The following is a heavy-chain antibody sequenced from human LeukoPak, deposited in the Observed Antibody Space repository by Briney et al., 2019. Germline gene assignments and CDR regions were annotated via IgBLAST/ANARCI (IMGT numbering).Heavy chain of an antibody. J-gene: IGHJ6*02. CDR1: GYTFTSYG. CDR3: ARPSLYYDTSSYYGPYYGMDV. V-gene: IGHV1-18*01. D-gene: IGHD3-22*01. CDR2: ISAYNGNT. Sequence: ASVKVSCKASGYTFTSYGISWVRQAPGQGLEWMGWISAYNGNTNYAQKLQGRVTMTTDTSTDTGHMELRSLRSDDTAVYYCARPSLYYDTSSYYGPYYGMDVWGQGTTVTVSS.